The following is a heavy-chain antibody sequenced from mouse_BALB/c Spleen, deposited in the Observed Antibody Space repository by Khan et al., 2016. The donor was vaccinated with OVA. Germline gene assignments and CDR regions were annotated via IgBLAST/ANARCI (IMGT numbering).Heavy chain of an antibody. Sequence: EVKLMESGGGLVQPGGSRKLSCAASGFTFSSYGMHWVRQAPEKGLEWVAYISGDSSTIYYTDTLKGRFTISRDTPKNTLSLQMTSLMYEDTAMYCCATSYYYWYYFDYWGPGTTLTVSS. CDR3: ATSYYYWYYFDY. CDR2: ISGDSSTI. V-gene: IGHV5-17*02. J-gene: IGHJ2*01. CDR1: GFTFSSYG. D-gene: IGHD1-1*01.